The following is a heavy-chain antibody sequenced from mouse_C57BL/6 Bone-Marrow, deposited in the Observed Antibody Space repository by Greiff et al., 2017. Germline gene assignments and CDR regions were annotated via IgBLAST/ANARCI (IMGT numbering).Heavy chain of an antibody. CDR3: ARSIVGDYGSSSWFAY. D-gene: IGHD1-1*01. J-gene: IGHJ3*01. V-gene: IGHV1-53*01. CDR2: INPSNGGT. CDR1: GYTFTSYW. Sequence: QVQLQQPGTELVKPGASVKLSCKASGYTFTSYWMHWVKQRPGQGLEWIGNINPSNGGTNYNEKFKSKATLTVDKSSSTAYMQLSSLTSEDSAVYYCARSIVGDYGSSSWFAYWGQGTLVTVSA.